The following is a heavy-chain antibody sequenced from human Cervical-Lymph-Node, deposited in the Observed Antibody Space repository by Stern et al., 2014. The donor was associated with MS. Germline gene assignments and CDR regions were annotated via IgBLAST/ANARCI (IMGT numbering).Heavy chain of an antibody. CDR1: GFTFRNYA. CDR3: AREGEKASTTAFDS. J-gene: IGHJ4*02. CDR2: ISHDGNEK. Sequence: VQLVESGGGAVQPGKSLRLSCAASGFTFRNYAMHWVRQAPGKGLEWVAVISHDGNEKYYADSLRGRFTISRDNYRNTLYLQMNSLGADDTAVYYCAREGEKASTTAFDSWGQGTLVTVS. D-gene: IGHD3-16*01. V-gene: IGHV3-30*01.